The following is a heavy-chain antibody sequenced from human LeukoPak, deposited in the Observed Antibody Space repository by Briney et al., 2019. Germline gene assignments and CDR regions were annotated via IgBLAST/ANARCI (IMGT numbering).Heavy chain of an antibody. CDR1: GYTFTSSYD. D-gene: IGHD6-13*01. J-gene: IGHJ6*02. Sequence: EASVKVSCKASGYTFTSSYDINWVRQAPGQGLEWMGWMNPYSGITGYPQKFQGRVTMTRDTSISTAYMEPSSLTSEDTAVYFCARENVNRGSSWGYDYFGMDVWGQGTAVTVSS. V-gene: IGHV1-8*01. CDR3: ARENVNRGSSWGYDYFGMDV. CDR2: MNPYSGIT.